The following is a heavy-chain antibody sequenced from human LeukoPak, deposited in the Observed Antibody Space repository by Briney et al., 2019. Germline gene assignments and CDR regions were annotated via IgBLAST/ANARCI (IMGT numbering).Heavy chain of an antibody. CDR2: IYTSGST. J-gene: IGHJ4*02. D-gene: IGHD3-22*01. Sequence: SETLSLTCTVSGGSISSYYWSWIRQPAGKGLEWIGRIYTSGSTNYNPSLKSRVTMSVDTSKNQFSLKLSSVTAADTAVYYCARDPNYYDSSGPHFDYWGQGTLVTVSS. V-gene: IGHV4-4*07. CDR1: GGSISSYY. CDR3: ARDPNYYDSSGPHFDY.